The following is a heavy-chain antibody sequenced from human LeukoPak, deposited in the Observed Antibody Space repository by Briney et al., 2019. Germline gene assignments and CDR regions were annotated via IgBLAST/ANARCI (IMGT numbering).Heavy chain of an antibody. CDR2: ISSSSSYI. J-gene: IGHJ5*02. Sequence: PGGSLRLSCAASGFTFSSYSMNWVRQAPGKGLEWVSSISSSSSYIYYADSVKGRFTISRDNAKNSLYLQMNSLRAEDTAVYYCAKGSYKQWLGTNWFDPWGQGTLVTVSS. D-gene: IGHD6-19*01. CDR3: AKGSYKQWLGTNWFDP. CDR1: GFTFSSYS. V-gene: IGHV3-21*04.